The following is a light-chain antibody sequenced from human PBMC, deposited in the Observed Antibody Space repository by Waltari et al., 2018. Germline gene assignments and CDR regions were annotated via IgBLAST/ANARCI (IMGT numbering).Light chain of an antibody. CDR2: AVS. J-gene: IGKJ1*01. CDR1: QRLTSY. CDR3: QQNYRAPWT. Sequence: DIQMTQSPSSLSASVGDRVTIACRASQRLTSYLNWYQQRPGKAPKLLIYAVSSLQGGVPSRFSGSGSGTDFTLTISSLQPEDSATYYCQQNYRAPWTFGQGTKVEIK. V-gene: IGKV1-39*01.